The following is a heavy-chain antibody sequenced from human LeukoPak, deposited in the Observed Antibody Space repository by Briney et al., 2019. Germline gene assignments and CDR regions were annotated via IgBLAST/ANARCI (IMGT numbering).Heavy chain of an antibody. CDR1: GLTFSIYD. CDR3: ARNSSDRPFDY. V-gene: IGHV3-23*05. J-gene: IGHJ4*02. Sequence: PGGSLRLSCAASGLTFSIYDMTWVRQAPGKGLEWLSTIIVSGTYTYYADSVKGRFTISRDNSKNTLHLQMDSLRVEDTAVYFCARNSSDRPFDYWGQGTLVTVSS. CDR2: IIVSGTYT. D-gene: IGHD3-22*01.